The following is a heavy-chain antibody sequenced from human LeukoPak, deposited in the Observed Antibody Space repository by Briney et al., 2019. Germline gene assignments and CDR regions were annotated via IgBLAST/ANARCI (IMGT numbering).Heavy chain of an antibody. CDR2: INPSGGTT. CDR3: ARAGPYSSGWLRSGYYYYYMDV. V-gene: IGHV1-46*01. D-gene: IGHD6-19*01. CDR1: GYTFTSYH. Sequence: ASVKVSCKASGYTFTSYHMHWVRQAPGQGLEWMGIINPSGGTTNYAQKFRGRVTMTTDTSTSTAYMELRSLRSDDTAVYYCARAGPYSSGWLRSGYYYYYMDVWGKGTTVTVSS. J-gene: IGHJ6*03.